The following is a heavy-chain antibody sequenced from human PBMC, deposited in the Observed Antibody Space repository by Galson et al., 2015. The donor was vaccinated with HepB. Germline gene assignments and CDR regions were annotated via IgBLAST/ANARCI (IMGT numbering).Heavy chain of an antibody. CDR2: RSYDGTKK. CDR3: VRAYGIYDPLGRWFDA. V-gene: IGHV3-30*04. CDR1: GFTFSSFP. D-gene: IGHD3-16*01. Sequence: SLRLSCAASGFTFSSFPIHWVRQAPGKGLEWVAVRSYDGTKKFYAESVKGRFTFSRDNSKNRLYLQMNILRSDDTAVYYCVRAYGIYDPLGRWFDAWGQGTLVTVSS. J-gene: IGHJ5*02.